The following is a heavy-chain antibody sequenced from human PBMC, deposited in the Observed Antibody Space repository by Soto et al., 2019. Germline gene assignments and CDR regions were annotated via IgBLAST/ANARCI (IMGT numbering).Heavy chain of an antibody. CDR3: ARRRWAE. CDR1: GFTFSAYW. Sequence: PGGSLRLSCEGSGFTFSAYWMSWVRQAPGKGLMWVANIATDGSEKYYVDSVKGRFTISRDNAKNSLYLQMNSLRGDDTAVYYCARRRWAEWGQGTLVTVSS. V-gene: IGHV3-7*01. D-gene: IGHD6-13*01. CDR2: IATDGSEK. J-gene: IGHJ4*02.